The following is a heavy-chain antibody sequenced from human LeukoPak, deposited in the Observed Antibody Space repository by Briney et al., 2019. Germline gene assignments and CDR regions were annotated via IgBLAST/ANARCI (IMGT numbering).Heavy chain of an antibody. CDR3: ARGPYHYGSGSYYDHHYYYYGMDV. CDR2: INHSGST. V-gene: IGHV4-34*01. D-gene: IGHD3-10*01. Sequence: PSETLSLTCAVYGGSFSGYYWSWIRQPPGKGLEWIGEINHSGSTNYNPSLKSRVTIPVDTSKNQFSLKLSSVTAADTAVYYCARGPYHYGSGSYYDHHYYYYGMDVWGQGTTVTVSS. CDR1: GGSFSGYY. J-gene: IGHJ6*02.